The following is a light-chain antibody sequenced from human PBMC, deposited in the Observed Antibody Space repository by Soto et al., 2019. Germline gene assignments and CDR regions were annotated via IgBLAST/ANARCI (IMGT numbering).Light chain of an antibody. CDR3: LQYHNLWA. CDR2: GAS. CDR1: QTVSGSY. J-gene: IGKJ1*01. Sequence: NVLTQSPGTLSLSPGERATLSCRASQTVSGSYVAWYQQKPGQAPRLLIYGASTRATGIPARFSGSGSGTEFTLTISSLQSEDFAVYSCLQYHNLWAFGQGTKVDIK. V-gene: IGKV3-20*01.